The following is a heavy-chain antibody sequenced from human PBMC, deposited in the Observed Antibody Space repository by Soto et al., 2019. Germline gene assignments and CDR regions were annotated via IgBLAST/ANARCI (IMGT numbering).Heavy chain of an antibody. D-gene: IGHD2-21*01. V-gene: IGHV3-33*06. CDR2: IWYDGSHE. J-gene: IGHJ4*01. CDR1: GFSFSSYG. CDR3: GKGRGGGAVVPDY. Sequence: QVQLVESGGGVVQPGRSLRLSCAASGFSFSSYGIHWVRQAPGKGLEWVAVIWYDGSHEYYADSVKGRFSISRDNSKSRGFLEMNSLRGGEKAVDYCGKGRGGGAVVPDYWGHGTLVTVSS.